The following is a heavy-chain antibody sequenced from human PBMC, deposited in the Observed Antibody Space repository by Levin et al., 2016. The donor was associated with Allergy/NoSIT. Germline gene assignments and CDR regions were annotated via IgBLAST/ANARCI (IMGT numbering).Heavy chain of an antibody. V-gene: IGHV3-30*12. CDR3: ARDAPQYYYDSSGSLGYFDS. CDR2: IYYDGNKQ. CDR1: GFTFRNYG. D-gene: IGHD3-22*01. Sequence: GGSLRLSCAASGFTFRNYGMHWVRQAPGKGLEWVAVIYYDGNKQYYADSVKGRFTISRDNAKNSLYLQMNSLRAEDTAVYYCARDAPQYYYDSSGSLGYFDSWGQGALVTVSS. J-gene: IGHJ4*02.